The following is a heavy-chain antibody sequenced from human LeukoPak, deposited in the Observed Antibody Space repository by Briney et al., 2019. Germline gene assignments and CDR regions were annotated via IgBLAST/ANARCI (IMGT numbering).Heavy chain of an antibody. V-gene: IGHV4-61*02. CDR2: IYTSGST. D-gene: IGHD2-15*01. CDR1: GGSISSGSYY. Sequence: SQTLSLTCTVSGGSISSGSYYWSWIRQPAGKGLEWIGRIYTSGSTNYNPSLKSRATISVDTSKNQFSLKLSSVTTADTAVYYCASTYCSGGSCSIDYWGQGTLVTVSS. CDR3: ASTYCSGGSCSIDY. J-gene: IGHJ4*02.